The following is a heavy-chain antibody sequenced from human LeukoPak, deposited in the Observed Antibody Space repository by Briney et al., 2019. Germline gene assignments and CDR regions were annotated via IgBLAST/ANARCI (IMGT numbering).Heavy chain of an antibody. CDR2: ITDTGGEA. J-gene: IGHJ5*01. Sequence: GGSLRLSCAASGFTFSSYFMSWVRQAPGKGLQRVASITDTGGEAYYTDSVEGRFSISRDNSKNTLFLQMNSLRAEDTAVYFCGKSGQFDSWGQGTLVIVSS. V-gene: IGHV3-23*01. D-gene: IGHD2-8*02. CDR1: GFTFSSYF. CDR3: GKSGQFDS.